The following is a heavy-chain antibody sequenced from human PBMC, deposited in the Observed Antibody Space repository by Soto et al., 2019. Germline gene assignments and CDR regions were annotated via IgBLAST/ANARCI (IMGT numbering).Heavy chain of an antibody. Sequence: PSETLSLTCTVSGGSISSYYWSWIRQPPGKGLEWIGYIYYSGSTNYNPSLKSRVTISVDTSKNQFSLKLSSVTAADTAVYYCARQHKPSIAGLLFDPWGQGTLVTVSS. V-gene: IGHV4-59*08. D-gene: IGHD6-6*01. CDR3: ARQHKPSIAGLLFDP. CDR1: GGSISSYY. J-gene: IGHJ5*02. CDR2: IYYSGST.